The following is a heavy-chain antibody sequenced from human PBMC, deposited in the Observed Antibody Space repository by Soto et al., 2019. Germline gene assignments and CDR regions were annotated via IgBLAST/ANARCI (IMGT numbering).Heavy chain of an antibody. J-gene: IGHJ4*02. CDR2: MSYDGSNE. D-gene: IGHD1-26*01. CDR3: AKDGSHNFDY. V-gene: IGHV3-30*18. CDR1: GFTFSHYA. Sequence: QVQLVESGGGVVQPGRSLRLSCAASGFTFSHYAMHWVRQAPGKGLEWVALMSYDGSNEYYADSVKGRFTISRDNSKNTLYLQINSLRAADTAVYYCAKDGSHNFDYWGQGTLVTVSS.